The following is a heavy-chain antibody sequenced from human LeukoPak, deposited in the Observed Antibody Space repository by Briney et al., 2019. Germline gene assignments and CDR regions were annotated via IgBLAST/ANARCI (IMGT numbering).Heavy chain of an antibody. CDR1: GGSISSYY. D-gene: IGHD3-22*01. CDR3: ARGDSSGYYYGTYDAFDI. V-gene: IGHV4-59*01. CDR2: IYYSGST. J-gene: IGHJ3*02. Sequence: SETLSLTCTVSGGSISSYYWSWIRQPPGKRLEWIGYIYYSGSTNYNPSLKSRVTISVDTSKNQFSLKLSSVTAADTAVYYCARGDSSGYYYGTYDAFDIWGQGTMVTVSS.